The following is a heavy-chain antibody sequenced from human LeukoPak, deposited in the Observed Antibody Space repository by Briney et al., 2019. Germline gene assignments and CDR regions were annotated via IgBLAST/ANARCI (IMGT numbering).Heavy chain of an antibody. J-gene: IGHJ5*02. Sequence: PGRSLRLSCAASGFAFSSYAMHWVRQAPGKGLEWVAVISYDGSNKYYADSVKGRFTISRDNSKNTLYLQMNSLRAEDTAVYYCARADYNYSGGSCSSGWFDPWGQGTLVTVSS. CDR1: GFAFSSYA. CDR3: ARADYNYSGGSCSSGWFDP. CDR2: ISYDGSNK. D-gene: IGHD2-15*01. V-gene: IGHV3-30*04.